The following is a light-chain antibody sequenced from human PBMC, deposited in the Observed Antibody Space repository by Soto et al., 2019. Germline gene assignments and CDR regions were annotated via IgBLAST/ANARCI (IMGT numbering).Light chain of an antibody. V-gene: IGKV1-39*01. CDR1: QRISSY. CDR3: QQSYGIPLT. CDR2: GAS. J-gene: IGKJ4*01. Sequence: DIQMTQSPSSLSASVGDRVTITCRASQRISSYLNWYQQKPGKAPKLLIYGASGLQSGVPPRFSGSGSGTDFTLTISSLQPEDFATYYCQQSYGIPLTFGGGTKVDIK.